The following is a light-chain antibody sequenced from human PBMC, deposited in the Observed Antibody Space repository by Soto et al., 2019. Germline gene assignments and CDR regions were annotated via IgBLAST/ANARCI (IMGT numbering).Light chain of an antibody. Sequence: QSVLTQPPSVSGAPGQRVTISCTGSSSNIGAGYDVHWYQQLPGTAPKLLIYGNSNRPSGVPDRFSGSKSGTSASLAITGLQADDDAYDYCKSYDRSLSGYVFGAGTKLTVL. CDR2: GNS. CDR1: SSNIGAGYD. CDR3: KSYDRSLSGYV. J-gene: IGLJ3*02. V-gene: IGLV1-40*01.